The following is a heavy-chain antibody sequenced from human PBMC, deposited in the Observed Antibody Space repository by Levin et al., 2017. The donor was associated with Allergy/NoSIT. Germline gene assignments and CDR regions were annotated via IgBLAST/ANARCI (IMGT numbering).Heavy chain of an antibody. CDR3: ARFRGMPSTGGMDV. V-gene: IGHV1-46*01. CDR2: LNPNGDTT. CDR1: GFALTYY. D-gene: IGHD1-1*01. J-gene: IGHJ6*02. Sequence: PTASVKVSCRASGFALTYYMHWMRQAPGQGLEWMGVLNPNGDTTTLAENFQGRVTLTRDTSTDTIYLEVSSLRSEDAALYYCARFRGMPSTGGMDVWGQGTTVTVS.